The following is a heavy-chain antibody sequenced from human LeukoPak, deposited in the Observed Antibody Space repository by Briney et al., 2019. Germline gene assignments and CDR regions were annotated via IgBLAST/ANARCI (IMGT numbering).Heavy chain of an antibody. CDR3: ARNFQVLRYFDWSLDY. CDR2: ISWNSLSI. V-gene: IGHV3-69-1*01. CDR1: GFAVNDNY. Sequence: AGGSLRLSCAASGFAVNDNYMGWVRQAPGKGLEWVSGISWNSLSITYVDSVKGRFTISRDNAKNSLYLQMNSLRAEDTAVYYCARNFQVLRYFDWSLDYWGQGTLVTVSS. J-gene: IGHJ4*02. D-gene: IGHD3-9*01.